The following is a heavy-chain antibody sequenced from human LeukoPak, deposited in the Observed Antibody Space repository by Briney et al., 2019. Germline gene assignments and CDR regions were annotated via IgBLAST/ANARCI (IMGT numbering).Heavy chain of an antibody. CDR1: GFTFSSYG. CDR2: ISYDGSNK. D-gene: IGHD3-10*01. CDR3: AKDRHYYSSGSYYIPYGMDV. V-gene: IGHV3-30*18. J-gene: IGHJ6*02. Sequence: GGSLRLSCAASGFTFSSYGMHWVRQAPGKGLEWVAVISYDGSNKYYADSVKGRFTISRDNSKNTLYLQMNSLRAGDTAVYYCAKDRHYYSSGSYYIPYGMDVWGQGTTVTVSS.